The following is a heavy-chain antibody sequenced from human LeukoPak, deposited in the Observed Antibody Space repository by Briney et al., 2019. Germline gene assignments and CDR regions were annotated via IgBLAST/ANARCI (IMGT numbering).Heavy chain of an antibody. CDR2: ISYDGSNK. J-gene: IGHJ3*02. Sequence: GRSLRLSCAASGFTFSSYAMHWVRQAPGKGLEWVAVISYDGSNKYYADSVKGRFTVSRDNAKNSLYLQMNSLRAEDTAVYYCARDSPYSGSPHSDAFDIWGQGTMVTVSS. D-gene: IGHD1-26*01. CDR3: ARDSPYSGSPHSDAFDI. V-gene: IGHV3-30-3*01. CDR1: GFTFSSYA.